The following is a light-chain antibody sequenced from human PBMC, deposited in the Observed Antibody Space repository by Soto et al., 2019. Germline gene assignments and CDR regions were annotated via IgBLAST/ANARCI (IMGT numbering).Light chain of an antibody. CDR2: EVI. Sequence: QSALTQPASVSGSPGQSITISCTETNSDVDTYTYVSWYQQVPGKAPKLMIYEVIKRPSGVSSRFSGSKAGNTASLTISGLQAEDEADYYCGSDISSNLIFGGGTKVTVL. CDR3: GSDISSNLI. V-gene: IGLV2-14*01. J-gene: IGLJ2*01. CDR1: NSDVDTYTY.